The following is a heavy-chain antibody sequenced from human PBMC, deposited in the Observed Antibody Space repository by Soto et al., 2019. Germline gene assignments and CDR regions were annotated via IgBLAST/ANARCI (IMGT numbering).Heavy chain of an antibody. V-gene: IGHV3-23*01. J-gene: IGHJ4*02. CDR3: AKDWGATYYAFWSGYESTGYYFDY. CDR1: GFTFSSYA. Sequence: GGSLRLSCAASGFTFSSYAMSWVRQAPGKGLEWVSAISGSGGSTYYADSVKGRFTISRDNSKNTLYLQMNSLRAEDTAVYYCAKDWGATYYAFWSGYESTGYYFDYWGQGTLVTVSS. D-gene: IGHD3-3*01. CDR2: ISGSGGST.